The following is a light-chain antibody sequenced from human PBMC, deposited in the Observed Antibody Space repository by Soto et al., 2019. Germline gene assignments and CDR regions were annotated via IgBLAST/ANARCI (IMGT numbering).Light chain of an antibody. V-gene: IGLV2-23*02. CDR3: CSYGGGGTSYV. Sequence: QSALTQPASVSGSPGQSITIPCTGASSDIGSYDLVSWYQHLPDKAPRLIIYEVIKRPSGVSPRFSGSKSGNTASLTISGLHTEDEGDYYCCSYGGGGTSYVFGTAPKVTVL. J-gene: IGLJ1*01. CDR2: EVI. CDR1: SSDIGSYDL.